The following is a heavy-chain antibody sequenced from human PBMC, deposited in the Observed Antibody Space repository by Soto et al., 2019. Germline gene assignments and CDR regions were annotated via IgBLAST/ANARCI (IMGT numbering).Heavy chain of an antibody. CDR3: ARLGSGYALYFDY. CDR2: IYYSGST. CDR1: GGSISSYY. D-gene: IGHD5-12*01. V-gene: IGHV4-59*08. Sequence: SETLSLTCTVSGGSISSYYWSWIRQPPGKGLEWIGYIYYSGSTNYNPSLKSRVTISVDTSKNQFSLKLSSVTAADTAVYYCARLGSGYALYFDYWGQGTLVTVSS. J-gene: IGHJ4*02.